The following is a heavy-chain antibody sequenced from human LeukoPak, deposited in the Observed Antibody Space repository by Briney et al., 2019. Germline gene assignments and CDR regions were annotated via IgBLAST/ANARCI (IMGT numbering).Heavy chain of an antibody. V-gene: IGHV3-23*01. CDR2: ISGSGGST. CDR3: AASTGPRNYYYGMDV. D-gene: IGHD1-14*01. J-gene: IGHJ6*02. CDR1: GFTFSSYA. Sequence: TGRSLRLSCAASGFTFSSYAMSWVSQAPGKGLEWASAISGSGGSTYYADSVKGRFTISRDNSKNTLYLQMNSLGAEDTAVYYCAASTGPRNYYYGMDVWGQGTTVTVSS.